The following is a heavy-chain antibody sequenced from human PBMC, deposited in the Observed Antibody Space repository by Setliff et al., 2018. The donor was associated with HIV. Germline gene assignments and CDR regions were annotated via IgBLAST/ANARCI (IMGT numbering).Heavy chain of an antibody. CDR1: GGSISSYY. CDR2: ISAAGTI. D-gene: IGHD1-26*01. CDR3: ARGSLGVGRRRPFDP. J-gene: IGHJ5*02. Sequence: PSETLSLTCTVSGGSISSYYWSWIRQPAGKRLEFIGRISAAGTINYNPSLRSRVTLSVDTSENQFSLTVNSVTAADTAVYYCARGSLGVGRRRPFDPWGQGTLVTVSS. V-gene: IGHV4-4*07.